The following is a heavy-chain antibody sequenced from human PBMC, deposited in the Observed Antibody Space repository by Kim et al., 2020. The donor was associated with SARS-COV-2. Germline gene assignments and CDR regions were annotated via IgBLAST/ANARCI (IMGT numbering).Heavy chain of an antibody. D-gene: IGHD4-17*01. V-gene: IGHV3-7*01. Sequence: GGSLRLSCAASGFTFSSYWMSWVRQAPGKGLEWVANIKQDGSEKYYVDSVKGRFTISRDNAKNSLYLQMNSLRAEDTAVYYCARDGDYGDYYHMGFDPWGQGTLVTVSS. CDR2: IKQDGSEK. CDR3: ARDGDYGDYYHMGFDP. J-gene: IGHJ5*02. CDR1: GFTFSSYW.